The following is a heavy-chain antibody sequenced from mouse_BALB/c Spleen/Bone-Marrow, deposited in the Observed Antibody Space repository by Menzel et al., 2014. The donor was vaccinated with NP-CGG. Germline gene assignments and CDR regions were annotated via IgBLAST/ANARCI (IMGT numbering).Heavy chain of an antibody. CDR2: INPSNGGT. CDR3: TRGRQDAMDY. D-gene: IGHD3-2*01. V-gene: IGHV1S81*02. Sequence: QVQLKESGAELVKPGASVKLSCKASGYTFTSYYMYWVKQRPGQGLEWIGEINPSNGGTNFNEKFKSKATLTVDKSSSTAYMQLSSLTSEDSAVYYCTRGRQDAMDYWGQGTSVTVSS. J-gene: IGHJ4*01. CDR1: GYTFTSYY.